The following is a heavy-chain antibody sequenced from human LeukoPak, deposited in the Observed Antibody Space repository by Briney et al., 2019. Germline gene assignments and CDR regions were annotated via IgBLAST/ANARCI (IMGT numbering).Heavy chain of an antibody. CDR2: IKQDVSEK. CDR1: GFTFSNCW. D-gene: IGHD3-3*01. V-gene: IGHV3-7*01. Sequence: GGSLRLSCAASGFTFSNCWMSWVRQAPGKGLEWVANIKQDVSEKYYVDSVKARFTISRDNAKNSLYLQMNSLRVEDTAVYYCAAHDQTYYDFWSGHYTSFDYWGQGTLVAVSS. J-gene: IGHJ4*02. CDR3: AAHDQTYYDFWSGHYTSFDY.